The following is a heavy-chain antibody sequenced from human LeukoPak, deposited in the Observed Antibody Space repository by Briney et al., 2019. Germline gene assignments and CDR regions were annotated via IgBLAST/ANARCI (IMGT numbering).Heavy chain of an antibody. V-gene: IGHV3-48*01. J-gene: IGHJ4*02. CDR2: ISSSSSTI. Sequence: GGSLRLSCAASGFTFSSYSMNWVRQAPGKGLEWVSYISSSSSTIYYADSVKGRFTISRDNAKNSLYLQMNSLGVEDTAVYYCARVRDGLYHIDFWGQGTPVTVSS. CDR3: ARVRDGLYHIDF. CDR1: GFTFSSYS. D-gene: IGHD5-24*01.